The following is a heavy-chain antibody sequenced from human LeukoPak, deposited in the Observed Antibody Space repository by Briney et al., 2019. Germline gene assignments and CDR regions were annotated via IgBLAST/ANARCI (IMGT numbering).Heavy chain of an antibody. CDR2: TREDGGER. J-gene: IGHJ3*02. CDR3: ARVARSGDAFDI. CDR1: GFSFSSYW. D-gene: IGHD2-21*01. V-gene: IGHV3-7*01. Sequence: GGSLRLSCAASGFSFSSYWMTWVRQAPGKGLEWVANTREDGGERYYVDSVKGRFTISRDNAKNSLYLQINSLRAEDTAVYYCARVARSGDAFDIWGQGTMVTVSS.